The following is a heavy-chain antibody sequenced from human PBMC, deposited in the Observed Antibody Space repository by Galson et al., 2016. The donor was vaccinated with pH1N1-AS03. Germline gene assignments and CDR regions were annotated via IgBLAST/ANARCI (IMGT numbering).Heavy chain of an antibody. CDR2: ISSSVNYK. CDR3: ARSRSPDYYDSSTYRPDAFDI. J-gene: IGHJ3*02. Sequence: SLRFSCAASGFTFSSYSMNWVRQAPGKGLEWVSSISSSVNYKYYADSVKGRFTVSIDNAMNSLYLQMNSLRAEDTALYYCARSRSPDYYDSSTYRPDAFDIWGQGTMVTVSS. D-gene: IGHD3-22*01. V-gene: IGHV3-21*01. CDR1: GFTFSSYS.